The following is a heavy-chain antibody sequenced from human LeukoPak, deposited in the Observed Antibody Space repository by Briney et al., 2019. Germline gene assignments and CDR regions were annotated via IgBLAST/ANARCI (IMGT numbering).Heavy chain of an antibody. CDR1: GGSISSGGYY. CDR3: ARDLSGGNWFDP. CDR2: IYYSGST. V-gene: IGHV4-31*03. Sequence: SQTLSLTCTVSGGSISSGGYYWSWIRQHPGKGLEWIGYIYYSGSTYFNPSLKSRVTISVDTSKNQFSLKLSSVTAADTAVYYCARDLSGGNWFDPWGQGTLVTVSS. J-gene: IGHJ5*02. D-gene: IGHD2-15*01.